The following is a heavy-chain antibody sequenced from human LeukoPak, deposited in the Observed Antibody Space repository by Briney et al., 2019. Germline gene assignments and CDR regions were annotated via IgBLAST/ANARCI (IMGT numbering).Heavy chain of an antibody. CDR1: GGSFSGYY. CDR2: INHSGST. J-gene: IGHJ5*02. CDR3: ARGLLWWLSRWFDP. V-gene: IGHV4-34*01. Sequence: SETLSLTCAVYGGSFSGYYWSWIRQPPGKGLEWIGEINHSGSTNYNPSLKSRVTISVDTSKNQFSLKLSSVTAADTAVYHCARGLLWWLSRWFDPWGQGTLVTVSS. D-gene: IGHD5-12*01.